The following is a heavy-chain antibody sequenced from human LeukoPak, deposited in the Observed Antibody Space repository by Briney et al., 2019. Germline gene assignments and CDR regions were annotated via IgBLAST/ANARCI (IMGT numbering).Heavy chain of an antibody. Sequence: PGGSLRLPCAASGFTFSTYSMHWVRQAPGEGLEWVAVISYDGSKKYYADSVRGRFTISRDNSKNTLYLQMNSLRGDDTAVYFCVRDGPLEYCSRARCYFFDQWGQGALVTVSS. D-gene: IGHD2-2*01. CDR1: GFTFSTYS. V-gene: IGHV3-30*04. CDR2: ISYDGSKK. J-gene: IGHJ4*02. CDR3: VRDGPLEYCSRARCYFFDQ.